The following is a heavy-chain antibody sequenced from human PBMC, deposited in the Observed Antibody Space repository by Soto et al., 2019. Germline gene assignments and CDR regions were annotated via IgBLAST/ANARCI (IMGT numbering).Heavy chain of an antibody. D-gene: IGHD3-9*01. J-gene: IGHJ5*02. Sequence: SVKVSCKASGFTFTSSAIQWVRQARGQRLDWIGWIVVGSGNTNYAQKFQERVTITRDMSTSTAYMELSSLRSEDTAVYYCAAARARDILTGYGLGCFDPWGQGTLVTVSS. CDR3: AAARARDILTGYGLGCFDP. CDR2: IVVGSGNT. V-gene: IGHV1-58*02. CDR1: GFTFTSSA.